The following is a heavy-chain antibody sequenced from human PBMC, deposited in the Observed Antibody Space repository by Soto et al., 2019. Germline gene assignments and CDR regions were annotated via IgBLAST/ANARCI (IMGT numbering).Heavy chain of an antibody. CDR1: GGSISSGGYY. Sequence: PSETLSLTCTVSGGSISSGGYYWSWIRQHPGKGLEWIGYIYYSGSTYYNPSLKSRVTISVDTSKNQFSLKLSSVTAADTAVYYCARGGGWYGVYYFDYWGQGTLVTVSS. J-gene: IGHJ4*02. V-gene: IGHV4-31*03. CDR2: IYYSGST. CDR3: ARGGGWYGVYYFDY. D-gene: IGHD6-19*01.